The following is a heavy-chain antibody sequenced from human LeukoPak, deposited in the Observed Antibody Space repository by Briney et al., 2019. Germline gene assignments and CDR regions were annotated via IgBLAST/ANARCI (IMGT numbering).Heavy chain of an antibody. D-gene: IGHD2-8*02. CDR2: IDPNSGDT. V-gene: IGHV1-2*02. J-gene: IGHJ4*02. CDR3: ARSGSTGHSLDY. CDR1: GYSFRGYS. Sequence: ASVKVSCKASGYSFRGYSFHWVRQAPGQGLEWMGCIDPNSGDTKYAQKFQGRVSMPRDTSTRTAYMELSRLRSDDTAVYFCARSGSTGHSLDYWGQGTLVTVSS.